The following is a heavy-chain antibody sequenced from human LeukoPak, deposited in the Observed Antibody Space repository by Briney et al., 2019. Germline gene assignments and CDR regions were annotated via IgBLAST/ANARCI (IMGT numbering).Heavy chain of an antibody. CDR1: GYTFTSYD. D-gene: IGHD3-22*01. V-gene: IGHV1-8*01. CDR2: MNPNSGNT. J-gene: IGHJ4*02. Sequence: EASVKVSCTASGYTFTSYDINWVRQATGQGLEWMGWMNPNSGNTGYAQKFQGRVTMTRNTSISTAYMELSSLRSEDTAVYYCARGYYYDSSGYYYEYYFDYWGQGTLVTVSS. CDR3: ARGYYYDSSGYYYEYYFDY.